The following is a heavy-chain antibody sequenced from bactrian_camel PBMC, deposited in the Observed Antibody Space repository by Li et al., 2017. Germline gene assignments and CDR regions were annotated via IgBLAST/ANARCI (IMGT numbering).Heavy chain of an antibody. CDR2: IYRTDR. J-gene: IGHJ4*01. CDR1: RFTHNSNC. D-gene: IGHD2*01. Sequence: HVQLVESGGGSVQAGGSLRLACAASRFTHNSNCVGWFRQAPGKEREGVAYIYRTDRYYSPSVEGRFTISQDNAKTTVYLQMNSLQPEDTAMYYCAKGFYSTADSLGHKVRGQGTQVTVS. V-gene: IGHV3S63*01.